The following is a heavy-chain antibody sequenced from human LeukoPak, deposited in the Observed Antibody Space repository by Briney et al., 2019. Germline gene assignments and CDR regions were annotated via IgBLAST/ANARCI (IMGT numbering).Heavy chain of an antibody. V-gene: IGHV3-66*01. D-gene: IGHD1-26*01. CDR3: TRVRSPNWFDP. CDR1: GLTVTSNY. J-gene: IGHJ5*02. Sequence: GGPLRLSCAASGLTVTSNYMTWVRQAPGKGLEWVSVIYSGGSGGSTYYADSVKGRFTISRDNSKNTLYLQMNSLRVEDTAVYYCTRVRSPNWFDPWGQGTLVAVSS. CDR2: IYSGGSGGST.